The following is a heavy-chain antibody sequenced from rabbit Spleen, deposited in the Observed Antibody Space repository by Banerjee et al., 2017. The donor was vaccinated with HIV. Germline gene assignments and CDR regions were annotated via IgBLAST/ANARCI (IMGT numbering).Heavy chain of an antibody. CDR2: IYAAKGST. D-gene: IGHD3-1*01. CDR3: ARAMVPWLGLTRLDL. V-gene: IGHV1S7*01. Sequence: QLKECGGGLVQPGGSLKLSCKASGIDFTKYYITWVRQAPGKGLEWIGIIYAAKGSTDYASWVNGRFTISSDNAQSTVDLKMTSLTAADTATYFCARAMVPWLGLTRLDLWGQGTLVTVS. J-gene: IGHJ3*01. CDR1: GIDFTKYY.